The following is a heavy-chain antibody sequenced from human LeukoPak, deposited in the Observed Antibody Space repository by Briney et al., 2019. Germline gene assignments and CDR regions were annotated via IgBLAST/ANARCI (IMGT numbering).Heavy chain of an antibody. CDR1: GYTFIDYA. Sequence: ASVKVSCKPSGYTFIDYAVNWERQAPGQWLEYMGWVNTNTGNPTYAQGFTGRFVFSSDSSVSTAYLQITSLKADDSAIYFCASCNDSSGYFAYWGQGTLVTVSS. D-gene: IGHD3-22*01. CDR2: VNTNTGNP. J-gene: IGHJ4*02. V-gene: IGHV7-4-1*02. CDR3: ASCNDSSGYFAY.